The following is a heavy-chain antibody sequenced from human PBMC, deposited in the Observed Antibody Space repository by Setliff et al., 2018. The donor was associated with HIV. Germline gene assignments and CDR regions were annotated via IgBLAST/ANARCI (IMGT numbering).Heavy chain of an antibody. D-gene: IGHD1-26*01. V-gene: IGHV1-3*04. CDR2: INTGKGNT. Sequence: ASVKVSCKASGYTFTSYAMHWVRQAPGQRLEWMGRINTGKGNTKYSQNFQGRVTITRDTPASTAYMELSSLRSEDTAVYYCAREPFYSGSYPGYNWFDPWGQGTLVTVSS. CDR3: AREPFYSGSYPGYNWFDP. CDR1: GYTFTSYA. J-gene: IGHJ5*02.